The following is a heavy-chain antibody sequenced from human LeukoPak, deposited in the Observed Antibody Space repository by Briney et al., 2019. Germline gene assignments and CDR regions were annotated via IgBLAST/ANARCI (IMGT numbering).Heavy chain of an antibody. Sequence: SETLSLTCTVSGGSISSSSYYWGWIRQPPGKGLEWIGSIYYSGSTYYNPSLKSRVTISVDTSKNQFSLKLSSVTAADTAVYYCARASRGYSSSWYTEYFQHWGQGTLVTVSS. CDR1: GGSISSSSYY. J-gene: IGHJ1*01. CDR2: IYYSGST. CDR3: ARASRGYSSSWYTEYFQH. V-gene: IGHV4-39*07. D-gene: IGHD6-13*01.